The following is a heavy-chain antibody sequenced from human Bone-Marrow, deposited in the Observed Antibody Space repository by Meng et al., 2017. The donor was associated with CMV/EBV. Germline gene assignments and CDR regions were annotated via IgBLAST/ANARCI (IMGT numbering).Heavy chain of an antibody. Sequence: GESLKISCAASGFTFSTYSMNWVRQAPGKGLEWVSYISVTGSTKYYAASVKDRFAISRDNAKDTLYLQMNNLRAEDTAVYYCARDSRRVRGLEYDAFDIWGQGTMVTGSS. J-gene: IGHJ3*02. CDR1: GFTFSTYS. CDR2: ISVTGSTK. V-gene: IGHV3-48*04. D-gene: IGHD3-10*01. CDR3: ARDSRRVRGLEYDAFDI.